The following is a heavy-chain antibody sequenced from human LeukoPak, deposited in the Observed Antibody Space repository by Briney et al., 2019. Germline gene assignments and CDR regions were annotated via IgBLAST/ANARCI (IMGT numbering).Heavy chain of an antibody. CDR2: ISSNGGST. V-gene: IGHV3-64*01. CDR3: ARNLGPRVTLPFDY. Sequence: GGSPRLSCAASGFTFSSYAMHWVRQAPGKGLEYVSAISSNGGSTYYANSVKGRFTISRDNPKNTLYLQMGSLRAEDMAVYYCARNLGPRVTLPFDYWGQGTLVTVSS. CDR1: GFTFSSYA. D-gene: IGHD5-18*01. J-gene: IGHJ4*02.